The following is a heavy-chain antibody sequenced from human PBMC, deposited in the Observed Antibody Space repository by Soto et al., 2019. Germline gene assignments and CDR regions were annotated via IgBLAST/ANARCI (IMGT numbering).Heavy chain of an antibody. CDR1: GFTFSSYG. CDR2: ISYDGSNK. Sequence: GGSLRLSCAASGFTFSSYGMHWVRQAPGKGLEWVAVISYDGSNKYYADSVKGRFTISRDNSKNTLYLQMNSLRAEDTAVYYCAKDRKKNYYGSGSPRYYYYYGMDVWGQGTTVTVSS. CDR3: AKDRKKNYYGSGSPRYYYYYGMDV. D-gene: IGHD3-10*01. V-gene: IGHV3-30*18. J-gene: IGHJ6*02.